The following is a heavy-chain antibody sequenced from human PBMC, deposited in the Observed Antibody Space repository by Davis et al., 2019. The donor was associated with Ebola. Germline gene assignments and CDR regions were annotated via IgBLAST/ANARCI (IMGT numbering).Heavy chain of an antibody. J-gene: IGHJ4*02. CDR3: VTENWYRFES. CDR2: ISYDTNNK. Sequence: PGGSLRLSCAASGFTVSSNYMTWVRQAPGKGLEWVAVISYDTNNKKYADSVKGRFTISRVNSKNTLYLQMNSLRTEDTAVYYCVTENWYRFESWGQGTLVTVSS. V-gene: IGHV3-30-3*01. CDR1: GFTVSSNY. D-gene: IGHD1/OR15-1a*01.